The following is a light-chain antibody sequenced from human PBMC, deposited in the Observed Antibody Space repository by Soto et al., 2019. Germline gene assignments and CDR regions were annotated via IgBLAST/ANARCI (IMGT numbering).Light chain of an antibody. V-gene: IGKV1-17*03. CDR2: SAN. CDR3: QHYKMYSPWT. J-gene: IGKJ1*01. Sequence: DIQMTQSPSDMSASVGDRVTITCRASQDISNFLVWFQQRPGKVPKRLMYSANRLESGVPSRFSGSGSGTEFTLTISSLQPEDFATYYCQHYKMYSPWTFGQGTKVDIK. CDR1: QDISNF.